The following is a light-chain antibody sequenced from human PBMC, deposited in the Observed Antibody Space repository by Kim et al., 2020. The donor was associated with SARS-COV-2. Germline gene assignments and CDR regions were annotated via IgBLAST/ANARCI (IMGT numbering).Light chain of an antibody. CDR2: KVS. V-gene: IGKV2-30*01. CDR3: MQGIHPIT. CDR1: QSLVYSDGNTY. Sequence: DVVMTQSPLSLPVTLGQPASISCRSSQSLVYSDGNTYLNWFQQRPGKSPRRLIYKVSNRDSGVPDIFSGSGSGTDFTLKISRVDAEDFGVFYCMQGIHPITFGQGTRLEIK. J-gene: IGKJ5*01.